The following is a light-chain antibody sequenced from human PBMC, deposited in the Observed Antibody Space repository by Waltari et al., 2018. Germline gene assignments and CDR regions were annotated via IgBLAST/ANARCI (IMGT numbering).Light chain of an antibody. Sequence: QTVGTQEPSLSVSPGGTVTLTCALSSGSISTTSYATWYQQSPGQAPRTLVYKANSRSSGVPDRFSGSILGNKAALTITGAQADDESDYYCALYMGSGIWVFGGGTKLTVL. CDR1: SGSISTTSY. CDR3: ALYMGSGIWV. V-gene: IGLV8-61*01. CDR2: KAN. J-gene: IGLJ3*02.